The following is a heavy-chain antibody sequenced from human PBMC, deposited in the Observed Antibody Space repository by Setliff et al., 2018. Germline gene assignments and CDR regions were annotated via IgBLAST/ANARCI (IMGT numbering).Heavy chain of an antibody. CDR1: GLTFNSYA. D-gene: IGHD3-3*01. CDR2: VSVSGDNT. V-gene: IGHV3-23*01. CDR3: AGQGPIFGSGLIPGFDQ. J-gene: IGHJ4*02. Sequence: GESLKISCAASGLTFNSYAMSWVRQAPGKGLEWVSTVSVSGDNTYYTDSVKGRFTTSRDNSKNTLSLQMSSLRTEDTAIYFCAGQGPIFGSGLIPGFDQWGQGTMV.